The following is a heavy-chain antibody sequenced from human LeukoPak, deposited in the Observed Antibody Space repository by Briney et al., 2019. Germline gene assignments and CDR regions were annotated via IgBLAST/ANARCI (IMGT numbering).Heavy chain of an antibody. CDR2: INPSGGST. Sequence: ASVKVSCKASGGTFSSYAISWVRQAPGQGLEWMGIINPSGGSTSYAEKFQGRVTMTRDTSTSTFYMELGSLRSEDTAVYYCARRELGYYYYGVDVWGQGTTVTVSS. V-gene: IGHV1-46*01. CDR3: ARRELGYYYYGVDV. CDR1: GGTFSSYA. D-gene: IGHD1-26*01. J-gene: IGHJ6*02.